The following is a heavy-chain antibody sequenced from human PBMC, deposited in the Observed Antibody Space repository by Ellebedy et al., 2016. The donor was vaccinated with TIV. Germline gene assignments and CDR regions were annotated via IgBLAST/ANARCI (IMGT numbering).Heavy chain of an antibody. CDR1: RYTFTGYY. CDR3: ARDEGTAMGTIDY. J-gene: IGHJ4*02. V-gene: IGHV1-2*02. D-gene: IGHD5-18*01. Sequence: ASVKVSXKASRYTFTGYYMHWVRQAPGQGLEWMGWINPNSGGTTYAQKLQGRATMTRDTSISTVYMELSRLRSDDTAVYYCARDEGTAMGTIDYWGQGTLVTVSS. CDR2: INPNSGGT.